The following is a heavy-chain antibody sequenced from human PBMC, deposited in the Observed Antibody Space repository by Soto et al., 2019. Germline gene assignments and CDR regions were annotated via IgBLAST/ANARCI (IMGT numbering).Heavy chain of an antibody. J-gene: IGHJ3*02. V-gene: IGHV3-74*01. CDR2: INSDGSST. CDR1: GFTFSSYW. Sequence: EVQLVESGGGLVQPGGSLRLSCAASGFTFSSYWMHWVRQAPGKGLVWVSRINSDGSSTSYADSVKGRLTISRDNAKNTLYLQMNSLRAEDTAVYYCARNGPIDYGDATIDDVAFDIWGQGTMVTVSS. D-gene: IGHD4-17*01. CDR3: ARNGPIDYGDATIDDVAFDI.